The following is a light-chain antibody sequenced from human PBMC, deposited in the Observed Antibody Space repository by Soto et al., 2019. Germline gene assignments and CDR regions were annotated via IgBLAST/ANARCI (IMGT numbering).Light chain of an antibody. CDR2: DAS. CDR1: QSVSTY. V-gene: IGKV3-11*01. CDR3: QQRSSWPVT. Sequence: IVLTQSPATLSLSPGERATLSCRASQSVSTYLAWYQQKPGQAPGLLIYDASNRATGIPARFSGSGSGTDFTLTISSLEPEDFAVYYCQQRSSWPVTFGQGTRVEIK. J-gene: IGKJ1*01.